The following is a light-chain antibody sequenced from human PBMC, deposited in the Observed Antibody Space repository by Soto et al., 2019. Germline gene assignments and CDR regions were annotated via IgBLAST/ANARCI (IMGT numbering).Light chain of an antibody. V-gene: IGKV1-5*03. Sequence: DIQMTQSPSTLSASVGDRVTITCRASQSISSWLAWYQQKPGKAHKLLIYKASSLESGFPSRFSGSGSGTEFTLTISSLQPDDFATYYCQQYNSYPTFGQGTKVEIK. CDR2: KAS. CDR3: QQYNSYPT. CDR1: QSISSW. J-gene: IGKJ1*01.